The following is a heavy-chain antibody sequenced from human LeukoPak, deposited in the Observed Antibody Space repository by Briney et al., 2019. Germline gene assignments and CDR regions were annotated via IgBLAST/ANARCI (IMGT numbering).Heavy chain of an antibody. Sequence: SETLSLTCTVSGYSISSVYYWGWIRQPPGKGLEWIGSIYHSGSTYYNPSLKSRVTISVDTSKNQFSLKLSSVTAADTAVYYCAREGTRYGFGDYWGQGTLVTVSS. CDR1: GYSISSVYY. V-gene: IGHV4-38-2*02. CDR2: IYHSGST. J-gene: IGHJ4*02. CDR3: AREGTRYGFGDY. D-gene: IGHD3-10*01.